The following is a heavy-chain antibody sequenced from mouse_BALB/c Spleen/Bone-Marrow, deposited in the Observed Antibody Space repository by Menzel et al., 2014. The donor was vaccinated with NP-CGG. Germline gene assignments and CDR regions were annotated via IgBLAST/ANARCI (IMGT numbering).Heavy chain of an antibody. CDR2: INNNGGST. Sequence: EVKLVESGGGLVQPGGSLKLSCVASGFTFSSYGMSWVRQTPDKRLELVATINNNGGSTYYPDSVKGQFTISRDNAKNTLYLQMSSLKSEDTAMYYCSRVYGWYFHVWGAATTVTVSS. CDR3: SRVYGWYFHV. V-gene: IGHV5-6-3*01. CDR1: GFTFSSYG. D-gene: IGHD1-1*01. J-gene: IGHJ1*01.